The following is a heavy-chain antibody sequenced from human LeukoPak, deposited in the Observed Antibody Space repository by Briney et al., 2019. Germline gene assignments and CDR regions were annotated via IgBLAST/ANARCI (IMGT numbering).Heavy chain of an antibody. V-gene: IGHV4-59*08. J-gene: IGHJ6*03. CDR1: GGSIKTYY. CDR3: AAGSRPYYFYYMAV. Sequence: SETLSLTCTVSGGSIKTYYWSWSRQSPGKGLEWIGSMSYSGTSNYIPSLKSRVSMTIDISKNQSSLKLTSVTAADTALYFCAAGSRPYYFYYMAVWGTGTTVTVSS. CDR2: MSYSGTS.